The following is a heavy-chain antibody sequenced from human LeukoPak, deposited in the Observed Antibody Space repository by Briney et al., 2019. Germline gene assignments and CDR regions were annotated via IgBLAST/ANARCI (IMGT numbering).Heavy chain of an antibody. CDR2: IYPSDSDT. J-gene: IGHJ4*02. V-gene: IGHV5-51*01. D-gene: IGHD1-1*01. CDR1: GCSFPTYW. CDR3: ARHGTFPLYGDYGY. Sequence: GESLKISCKGSGCSFPTYWIGWVRQLPGKGLEWMGIIYPSDSDTKYSPSFQGQVTISADKSINTAYLQWSSLKASDTAIYYCARHGTFPLYGDYGYWGQGTLVTVSS.